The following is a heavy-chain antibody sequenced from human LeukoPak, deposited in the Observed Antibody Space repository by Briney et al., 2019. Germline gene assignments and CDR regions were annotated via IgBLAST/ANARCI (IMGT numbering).Heavy chain of an antibody. V-gene: IGHV3-23*01. CDR1: GFTFSSYA. CDR3: AKDGYSNYYYMDV. Sequence: PGGSLRLSXAASGFTFSSYAMSWVRQAPGKGLEWVSAISGSGGSTYYADSVKGRFTISRDNSKNTLYLQMNSLRAEDTAVYYCAKDGYSNYYYMDVWGKGTTVTVSS. CDR2: ISGSGGST. D-gene: IGHD4-11*01. J-gene: IGHJ6*03.